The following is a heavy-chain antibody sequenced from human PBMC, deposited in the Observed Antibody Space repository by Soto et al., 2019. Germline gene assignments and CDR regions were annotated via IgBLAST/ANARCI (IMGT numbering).Heavy chain of an antibody. Sequence: PGESLKIPCTCPGYSFTSYWISWVRQMPGKGLEWMGRIDPSNSYTNYSPSFQGHVTISADKSISTAYLQWSSLKASDTAMYYCATGYCSSTSCYTNYYYGMDVWGQGTTVTVSS. CDR1: GYSFTSYW. D-gene: IGHD2-2*02. V-gene: IGHV5-10-1*01. CDR3: ATGYCSSTSCYTNYYYGMDV. CDR2: IDPSNSYT. J-gene: IGHJ6*02.